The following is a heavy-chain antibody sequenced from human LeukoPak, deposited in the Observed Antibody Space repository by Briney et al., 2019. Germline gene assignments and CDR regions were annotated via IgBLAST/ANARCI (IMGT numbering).Heavy chain of an antibody. D-gene: IGHD5-18*01. CDR2: INPNSGGT. Sequence: ASVKVSCKASGYTFTGYYMHWVRQAPGQGLEWMGWINPNSGGTNYAQKFQGRVTMTRDTSISTAYMELSRLRSDDTAVYYCARGHVDTAMVPDYWGQGTLVTVSS. CDR1: GYTFTGYY. V-gene: IGHV1-2*02. J-gene: IGHJ4*02. CDR3: ARGHVDTAMVPDY.